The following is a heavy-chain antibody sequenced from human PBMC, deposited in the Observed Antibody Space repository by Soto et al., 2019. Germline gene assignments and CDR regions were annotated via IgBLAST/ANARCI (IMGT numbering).Heavy chain of an antibody. V-gene: IGHV3-23*01. CDR3: AKERATTTAFDY. CDR1: GFTFSRDG. D-gene: IGHD4-17*01. Sequence: GGSLRLSCAASGFTFSRDGMSWVRQAPGKGLEWVSLVTDNGRSTYYADSVKGRFTISRDNTKNTLFLQMNSLRAEDTAVYYCAKERATTTAFDYWGQGAMVTVSS. CDR2: VTDNGRST. J-gene: IGHJ4*02.